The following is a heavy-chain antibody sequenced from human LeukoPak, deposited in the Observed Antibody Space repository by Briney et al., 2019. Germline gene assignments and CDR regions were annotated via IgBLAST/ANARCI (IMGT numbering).Heavy chain of an antibody. CDR1: GFTVSSNY. CDR3: AKDRVVRGAYSDY. D-gene: IGHD3-10*01. V-gene: IGHV3-53*01. Sequence: GGSLRLSCAASGFTVSSNYMSWVRQAPGKGLEWVSVIYSGGSTYYADSVKGRFTISRDNSKNTLYLQMNSLRAEDTAVYYCAKDRVVRGAYSDYWGQGTLVTVSS. CDR2: IYSGGST. J-gene: IGHJ4*02.